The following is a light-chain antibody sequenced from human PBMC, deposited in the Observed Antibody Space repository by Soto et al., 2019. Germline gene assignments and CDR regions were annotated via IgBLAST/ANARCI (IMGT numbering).Light chain of an antibody. Sequence: DIQLTQSPSFLSASVGDRVTITCRASQGISSNLAWYQQKPGKAPKLLIYAASTLQSGVPSRFSGSGSGTESTLTIGSLQPEDFATYYSQHFNSYPNTCGQGTRLEIK. CDR3: QHFNSYPNT. J-gene: IGKJ5*01. CDR1: QGISSN. CDR2: AAS. V-gene: IGKV1-9*01.